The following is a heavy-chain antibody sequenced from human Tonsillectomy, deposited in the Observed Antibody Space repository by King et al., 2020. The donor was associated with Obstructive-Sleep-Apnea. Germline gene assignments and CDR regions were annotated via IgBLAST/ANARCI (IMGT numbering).Heavy chain of an antibody. CDR1: GGSISSSSYY. CDR3: ARGGIVVVVAALRNYGMDV. CDR2: IYYSWST. V-gene: IGHV4-39*07. Sequence: QPQESGPGLVKPSETLSLTCTVSGGSISSSSYYWGWIRQPPGKGLEWIGSIYYSWSTYYNPSLKSRVTISVDTSKNQFSLKLSSVTAADTAVYYCARGGIVVVVAALRNYGMDVWGQGTTVTVSS. J-gene: IGHJ6*02. D-gene: IGHD2-15*01.